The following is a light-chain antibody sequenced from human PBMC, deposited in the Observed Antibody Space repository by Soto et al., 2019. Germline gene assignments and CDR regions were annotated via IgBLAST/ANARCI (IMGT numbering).Light chain of an antibody. Sequence: DIQMTQSPSSLSASVGDRVTITCRASQSTSNYLNWYQQKPGKAPKLLIYAASSLQSGVPSRFSGSGSGTDFTLIISSLQPEDFATYYCQQSYSTPWTFGQGTKVEIK. CDR3: QQSYSTPWT. V-gene: IGKV1-39*01. CDR2: AAS. CDR1: QSTSNY. J-gene: IGKJ1*01.